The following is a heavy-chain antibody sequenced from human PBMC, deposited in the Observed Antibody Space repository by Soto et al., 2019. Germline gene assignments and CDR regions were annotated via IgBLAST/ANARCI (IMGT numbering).Heavy chain of an antibody. J-gene: IGHJ4*02. CDR3: AHGSGWLSDY. CDR1: GFSLSTSAVG. V-gene: IGHV2-5*01. CDR2: IYWNDDK. D-gene: IGHD6-19*01. Sequence: QITLKESGPTLLKPTQTLTLTCTFSGFSLSTSAVGVNWIRQPPGKALEWLALIYWNDDKYYTPSLSGRLTIPKDTSKNQVVLTMTNMTPVDTATYYCAHGSGWLSDYWGQGILVTVSS.